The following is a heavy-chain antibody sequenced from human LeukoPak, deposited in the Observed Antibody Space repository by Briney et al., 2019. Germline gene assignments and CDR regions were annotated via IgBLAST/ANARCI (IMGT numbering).Heavy chain of an antibody. J-gene: IGHJ5*02. D-gene: IGHD3-3*01. CDR3: ARGPRGITIFGVVKNWFDP. CDR2: INPNSGGT. Sequence: ASVKVSCKASGYTFTGYYMHWVRQAPGQGLEWMGWINPNSGGTNYAQKFQGRVTMTRDTSISTAYMELSRLRSDDTAVYYCARGPRGITIFGVVKNWFDPWGQGTLVTVPS. CDR1: GYTFTGYY. V-gene: IGHV1-2*02.